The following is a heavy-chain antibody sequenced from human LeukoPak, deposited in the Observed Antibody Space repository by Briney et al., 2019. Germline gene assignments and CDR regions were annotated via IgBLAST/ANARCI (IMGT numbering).Heavy chain of an antibody. Sequence: GGSLRLSCAASGFTFDDYGMSWVRQAPGKGLEWVSGINWNGGSTGYADSVKGRFTISRDNAKNSLYLQMNSLRAEDTALYHCARVNYYGSGIINHFDYWGQGTLVTVSS. V-gene: IGHV3-20*01. CDR1: GFTFDDYG. D-gene: IGHD3-10*01. CDR2: INWNGGST. CDR3: ARVNYYGSGIINHFDY. J-gene: IGHJ4*02.